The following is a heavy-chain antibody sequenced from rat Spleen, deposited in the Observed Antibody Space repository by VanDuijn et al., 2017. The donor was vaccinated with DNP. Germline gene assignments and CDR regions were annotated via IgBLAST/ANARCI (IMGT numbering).Heavy chain of an antibody. V-gene: IGHV5-22*01. CDR1: GFTFSDYY. CDR2: IRYDGGST. CDR3: VRHPLYGGYMYFDS. Sequence: EVQLVESGGGSVQPGRSLKLSCAASGFTFSDYYMAWVRQAPTKGLEWVAYIRYDGGSTYYGDSVKGRFTISRDNAKSTLYLQMNSLRSDDVATYYCVRHPLYGGYMYFDSWGQGVMVTVSS. J-gene: IGHJ2*01. D-gene: IGHD1-11*01.